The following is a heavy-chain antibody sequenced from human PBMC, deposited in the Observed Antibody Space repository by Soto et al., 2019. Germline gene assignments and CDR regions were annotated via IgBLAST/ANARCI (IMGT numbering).Heavy chain of an antibody. Sequence: QVHLQQWGAGLLKPSETLSPTCAVYGGSFSGYYWSWIRQPPGKGLEWTGEINHSGSTNYNPSLKSRVTISVDTSKNQFSLKLSSVTAADTAVYYCARGTASGPNPGMDVWGQGTTVTVSS. CDR1: GGSFSGYY. J-gene: IGHJ6*02. V-gene: IGHV4-34*01. CDR3: ARGTASGPNPGMDV. D-gene: IGHD5-12*01. CDR2: INHSGST.